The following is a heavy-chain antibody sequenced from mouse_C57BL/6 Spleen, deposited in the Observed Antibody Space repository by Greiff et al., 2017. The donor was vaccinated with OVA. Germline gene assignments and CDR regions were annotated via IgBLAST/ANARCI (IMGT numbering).Heavy chain of an antibody. V-gene: IGHV1-82*01. CDR3: ARLLPDY. J-gene: IGHJ2*01. Sequence: QLQQSGPELVKPGASVKISCKASGYAFSSSWMNWVKQRPGKGLEWIGRIYPGDGDTNYNGKFKGKATLTADKSSSTAYMQLSSLTSEDSAVYFCARLLPDYWGQGTTLTVSS. CDR1: GYAFSSSW. CDR2: IYPGDGDT.